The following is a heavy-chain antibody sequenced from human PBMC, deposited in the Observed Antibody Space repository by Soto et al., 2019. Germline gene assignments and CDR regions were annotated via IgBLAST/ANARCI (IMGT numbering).Heavy chain of an antibody. CDR1: GFTFSSYA. J-gene: IGHJ3*02. CDR2: ISGSGGST. D-gene: IGHD3-3*01. CDR3: AKEPYYDFWSGLYDAFDI. V-gene: IGHV3-23*01. Sequence: GGSLRLSCAASGFTFSSYAMSWVRQAPGKXLEWVSAISGSGGSTYYADSVKGRFTISRDNSKNTLYLQMNSLRAEDTAVYYCAKEPYYDFWSGLYDAFDIWGQGTMVTVSS.